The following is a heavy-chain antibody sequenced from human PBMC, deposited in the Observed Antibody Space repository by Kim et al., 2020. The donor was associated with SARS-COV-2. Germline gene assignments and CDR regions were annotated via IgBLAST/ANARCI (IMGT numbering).Heavy chain of an antibody. CDR2: INPSGGST. J-gene: IGHJ5*02. Sequence: ASVKVSCKASGYTFTSYYMHWVRQAPGQGLEWMGIINPSGGSTSYAQKFQGRVTMTRDMSTSTVYMELSSLRSEDTAVYYCARDPPYSSRWYYGWFDPWGQGTLVTVSS. CDR3: ARDPPYSSRWYYGWFDP. D-gene: IGHD6-19*01. CDR1: GYTFTSYY. V-gene: IGHV1-46*01.